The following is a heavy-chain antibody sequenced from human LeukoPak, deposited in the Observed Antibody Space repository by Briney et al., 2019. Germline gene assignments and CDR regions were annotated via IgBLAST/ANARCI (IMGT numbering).Heavy chain of an antibody. D-gene: IGHD6-13*01. CDR3: ARGSSWSYYFDY. Sequence: SETLSLTCTVSGGSISSYYWSWIRQPPGKGLEWIGYFYYSGSTNYSPSLKSRVTISIDTSKNQFSLKLNSVTAADTAVYYCARGSSWSYYFDYWGQGTLVTVSS. V-gene: IGHV4-59*01. CDR2: FYYSGST. J-gene: IGHJ4*02. CDR1: GGSISSYY.